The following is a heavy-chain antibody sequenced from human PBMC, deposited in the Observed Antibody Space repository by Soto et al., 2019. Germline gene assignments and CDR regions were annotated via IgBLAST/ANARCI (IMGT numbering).Heavy chain of an antibody. V-gene: IGHV4-59*01. CDR1: GGSIRNVY. Sequence: SETLSLTCSVSGGSIRNVYWSWIRQSPGKRLEWIGFIFHSGNAKYNPSLKSRVTMSIDTSRNQISLSLDSVTAADTAIYFCARAHAPTLPFDSWGQGTLVTVPS. CDR2: IFHSGNA. J-gene: IGHJ4*01. D-gene: IGHD2-15*01. CDR3: ARAHAPTLPFDS.